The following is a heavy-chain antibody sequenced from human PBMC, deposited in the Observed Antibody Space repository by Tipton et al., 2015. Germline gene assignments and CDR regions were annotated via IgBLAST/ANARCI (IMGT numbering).Heavy chain of an antibody. D-gene: IGHD6-25*01. CDR2: TYYRSKWYY. Sequence: PGLVKPSETLSLTCDISGDSVSSSTSAWNWIRQSPSRGLEWLGRTYYRSKWYYEYSISVKSRVTVTPDTSKNQFSLHLNSVTPEDTAVYYCTRDPAYYYGMDVWGQGTTVPVSS. CDR3: TRDPAYYYGMDV. J-gene: IGHJ6*02. V-gene: IGHV6-1*01. CDR1: GDSVSSSTSA.